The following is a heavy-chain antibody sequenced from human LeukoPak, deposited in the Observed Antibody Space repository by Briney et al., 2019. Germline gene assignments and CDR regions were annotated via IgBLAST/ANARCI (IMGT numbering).Heavy chain of an antibody. CDR1: GFTFSSYG. CDR2: IKQDGSEK. Sequence: GGSLRLSCAASGFTFSSYGMSWVRQAPGKGLEWVANIKQDGSEKYYVDSVKGRFTISRDNAKNSLYLQMNSLRAEDTAVYYCARSLRYPWISWYKKRAYYFDYWGQGTLVTVSS. J-gene: IGHJ4*02. V-gene: IGHV3-7*03. CDR3: ARSLRYPWISWYKKRAYYFDY. D-gene: IGHD6-13*01.